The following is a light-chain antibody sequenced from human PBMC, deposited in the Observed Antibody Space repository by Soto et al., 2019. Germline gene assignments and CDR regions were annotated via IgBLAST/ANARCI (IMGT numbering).Light chain of an antibody. Sequence: EIVLTQSPATLSLSPGERTTLSCRASQSVSSYLAWYQQKPGQAPRLLIYDASNRATGIPARFSGSGSGTDFTLTIRGLEPEDFAVYYCQQRGKWPVTFGQGTRLEI. CDR3: QQRGKWPVT. J-gene: IGKJ5*01. V-gene: IGKV3-11*01. CDR1: QSVSSY. CDR2: DAS.